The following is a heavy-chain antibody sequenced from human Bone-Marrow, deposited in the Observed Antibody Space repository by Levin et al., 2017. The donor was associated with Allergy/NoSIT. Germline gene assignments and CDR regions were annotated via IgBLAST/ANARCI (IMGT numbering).Heavy chain of an antibody. Sequence: LSLTCAASGFTFSSYSMNWVRQAPGKGLEWVSSISSSSSYIYYADSVKGRFTISRDNAKNSLYLQMNSLRAEDTAVYYCASLGGSGSSHYYYYYGMDVWGQGTTVTVSS. D-gene: IGHD3-10*01. CDR3: ASLGGSGSSHYYYYYGMDV. CDR1: GFTFSSYS. J-gene: IGHJ6*02. V-gene: IGHV3-21*01. CDR2: ISSSSSYI.